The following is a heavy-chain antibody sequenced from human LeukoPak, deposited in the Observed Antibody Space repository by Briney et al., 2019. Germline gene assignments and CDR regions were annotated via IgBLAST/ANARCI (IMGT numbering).Heavy chain of an antibody. CDR3: ARRWAVAGAGKGLNWFDP. D-gene: IGHD6-19*01. CDR2: INHNGST. CDR1: GGSFSGYY. J-gene: IGHJ5*02. V-gene: IGHV4-34*01. Sequence: YPSETLSLTCAVYGGSFSGYYWSWIRQPPGKGLEWIGEINHNGSTNYNPSLKSRVTISVDTSKNQFSLKLSSVTAADTAVYYCARRWAVAGAGKGLNWFDPWGQGTLVTVSS.